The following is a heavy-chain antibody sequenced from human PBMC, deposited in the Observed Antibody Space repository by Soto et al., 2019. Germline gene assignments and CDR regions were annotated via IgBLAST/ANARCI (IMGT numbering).Heavy chain of an antibody. J-gene: IGHJ4*02. D-gene: IGHD3-10*01. CDR3: TRDLKYYYGSGSYFDY. CDR1: GFTFGDYA. CDR2: IRSKAYGGTT. V-gene: IGHV3-49*03. Sequence: GGSLRLSCTASGFTFGDYAMSWFSQAPGKGLEWVGFIRSKAYGGTTEYAASVKGRFTISRDDSKSIAYLQMNSLKTEDTAVYYCTRDLKYYYGSGSYFDYWGQGTLVTVSS.